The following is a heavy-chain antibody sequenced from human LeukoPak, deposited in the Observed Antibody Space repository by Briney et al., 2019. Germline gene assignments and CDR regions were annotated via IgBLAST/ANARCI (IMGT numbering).Heavy chain of an antibody. CDR3: ARGKKWLVLFDY. D-gene: IGHD6-19*01. V-gene: IGHV3-66*02. Sequence: GGSLRLSCAASGFTVSSNYMSWVRQAPGKGLEWVSVIYSGGSTYYADSVKGRLTISRDNSKNTLYLQMNSLRAEDTAVYYCARGKKWLVLFDYWGQGTLVTVSS. CDR2: IYSGGST. J-gene: IGHJ4*02. CDR1: GFTVSSNY.